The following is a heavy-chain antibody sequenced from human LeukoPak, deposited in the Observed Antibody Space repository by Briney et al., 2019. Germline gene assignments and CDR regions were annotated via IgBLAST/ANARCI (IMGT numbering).Heavy chain of an antibody. CDR3: ARYSGYYLSYFDY. CDR2: INHSGST. J-gene: IGHJ4*02. Sequence: SETLSLTCADYDGSFSGYYWSWIRQPPGKGLEWIGEINHSGSTNYNPSLKSRVTISVDTSKNQFSLKLSSVTAADTAIYYCARYSGYYLSYFDYWGQGTLVTVSS. V-gene: IGHV4-34*01. D-gene: IGHD3-22*01. CDR1: DGSFSGYY.